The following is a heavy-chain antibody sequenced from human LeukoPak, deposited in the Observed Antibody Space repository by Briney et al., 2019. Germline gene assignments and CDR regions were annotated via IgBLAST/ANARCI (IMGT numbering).Heavy chain of an antibody. Sequence: PGRSLRLSCAASGFTFSSYAMSWVRQAPGKGLEWVSAISGSGGSTYYADSVKGRFTISRDNSKNTLYLQMNSLRAEDTAVYYCAKPNYYGSGSYYYVGAFDIWGQGTMVTVSS. D-gene: IGHD3-10*01. CDR1: GFTFSSYA. V-gene: IGHV3-23*01. CDR2: ISGSGGST. J-gene: IGHJ3*02. CDR3: AKPNYYGSGSYYYVGAFDI.